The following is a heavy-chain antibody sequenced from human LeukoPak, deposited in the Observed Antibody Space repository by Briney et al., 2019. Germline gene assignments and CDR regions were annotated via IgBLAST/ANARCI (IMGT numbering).Heavy chain of an antibody. CDR1: GGTFSSYA. V-gene: IGHV1-2*02. CDR2: INPNSGGT. Sequence: GASVKVSCKASGGTFSSYAISWVRQAPGQGLEWMGWINPNSGGTNYAQKFQGRVTMTRDTSISTAYMELSRLRSDDTAVYYCARRYDILTGPPRGKDTFDYWGQGTLVTVSS. J-gene: IGHJ4*02. D-gene: IGHD3-9*01. CDR3: ARRYDILTGPPRGKDTFDY.